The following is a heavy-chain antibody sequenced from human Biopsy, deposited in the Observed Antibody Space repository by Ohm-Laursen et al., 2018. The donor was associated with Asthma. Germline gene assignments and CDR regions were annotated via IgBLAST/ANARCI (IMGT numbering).Heavy chain of an antibody. CDR2: INPNSGGT. CDR3: ARGQKSAGDRWFDP. CDR1: GYTFIGCH. D-gene: IGHD6-13*01. J-gene: IGHJ5*02. V-gene: IGHV1-2*06. Sequence: GASVKVSCKASGYTFIGCHIHWMRQAPGQGLEWMGRINPNSGGTNYAQKFQGRVTMTRDTSIGTAYMEVSRLRSDDTAVYYCARGQKSAGDRWFDPWGQGTLVTVSS.